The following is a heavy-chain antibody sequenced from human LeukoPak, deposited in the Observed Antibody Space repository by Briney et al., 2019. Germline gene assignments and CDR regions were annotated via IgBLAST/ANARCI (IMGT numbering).Heavy chain of an antibody. CDR1: GGSISSSSDY. J-gene: IGHJ4*02. D-gene: IGHD4-17*01. CDR3: ARLQYGDFYFDY. Sequence: SETLSLTCTVSGGSISSSSDYSAWLRQPAGKGLQWIGSIYYSGSTSYNPSLKSRVTISVDTSKNQFSLRLSSVTAADTAVYYCARLQYGDFYFDYWGQGTLVTVSS. V-gene: IGHV4-39*01. CDR2: IYYSGST.